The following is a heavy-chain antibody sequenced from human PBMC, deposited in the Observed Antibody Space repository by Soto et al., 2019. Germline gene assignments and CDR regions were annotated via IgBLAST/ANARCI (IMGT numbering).Heavy chain of an antibody. V-gene: IGHV3-30-3*01. CDR1: GFTFSSYA. CDR3: AREGSMGIAARPLDY. D-gene: IGHD6-6*01. CDR2: ISYDGSNK. Sequence: GGSLRLSCAASGFTFSSYAMHWVRQAPGKGLEWVAVISYDGSNKYYADSVKGRFTISRDNSKNTLYLQMNSLRAEDTAVYYCAREGSMGIAARPLDYWGQGTLVTVSS. J-gene: IGHJ4*02.